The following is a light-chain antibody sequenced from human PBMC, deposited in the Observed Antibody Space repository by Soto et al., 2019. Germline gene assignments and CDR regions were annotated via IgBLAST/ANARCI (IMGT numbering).Light chain of an antibody. CDR3: AAWDDSLSGVV. V-gene: IGLV1-47*01. CDR2: SNS. CDR1: SSNIGSNY. Sequence: QAVLTQPPSASGTPGQRVTISCSGSSSNIGSNYVYWYRQLPGTAPKLLIYSNSQRPSGVPDRFSGSKSGTSASLAISGLRSEDEADYYCAAWDDSLSGVVFGGGIKVTVL. J-gene: IGLJ2*01.